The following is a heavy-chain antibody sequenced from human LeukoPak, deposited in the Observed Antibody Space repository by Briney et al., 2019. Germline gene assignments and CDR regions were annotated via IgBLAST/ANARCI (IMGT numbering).Heavy chain of an antibody. D-gene: IGHD1-26*01. Sequence: ASVKVSCKASGGTFSSYAISGVRQAPGQGLEWMGRIIPILGIANYAQKFQGRVTITADKSTSTAYMELSSLRSEDTAVYYCARVVSGSLDYWGQGTLVTVSS. V-gene: IGHV1-69*04. CDR3: ARVVSGSLDY. CDR2: IIPILGIA. J-gene: IGHJ4*02. CDR1: GGTFSSYA.